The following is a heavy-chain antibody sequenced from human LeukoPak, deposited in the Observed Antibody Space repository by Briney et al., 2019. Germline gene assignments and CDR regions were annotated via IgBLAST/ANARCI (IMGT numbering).Heavy chain of an antibody. CDR2: IYYSGST. Sequence: SETLSLTCTVSGGSISSYYWSWIRQPPGKGLEWIGYIYYSGSTNYNPSLKSRVTISVDTSKNQFSLKLSSVTAADTAVYYCARSTYYYDSSGYYEGNWFDPWGQGTLVTVSS. J-gene: IGHJ5*02. CDR1: GGSISSYY. V-gene: IGHV4-59*01. D-gene: IGHD3-22*01. CDR3: ARSTYYYDSSGYYEGNWFDP.